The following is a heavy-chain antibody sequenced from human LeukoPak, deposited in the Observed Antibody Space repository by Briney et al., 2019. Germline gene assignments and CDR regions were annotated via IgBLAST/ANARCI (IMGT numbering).Heavy chain of an antibody. CDR1: GGSINSY. V-gene: IGHV4-4*07. J-gene: IGHJ6*03. D-gene: IGHD2-15*01. CDR2: ISGSGTI. CDR3: ARTTEGYCRGRSCYSYYYYMDV. Sequence: ASETLSLTCTVSGGSINSYWSWIRQPAGKGLEWIGRISGSGTITYNPALQSRLSISIDTSKNQFSLKLSSVTAADTAVYYCARTTEGYCRGRSCYSYYYYMDVWGKGTTVTVSS.